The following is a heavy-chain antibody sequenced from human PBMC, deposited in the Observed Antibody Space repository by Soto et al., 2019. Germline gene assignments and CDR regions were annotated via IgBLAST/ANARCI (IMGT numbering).Heavy chain of an antibody. Sequence: EVQLVESGGGLVQPGGSLRLSCVDSGFTFSSYWMSWVRQASVKGLEWVGNIKQDGSEENYVDSLKGRFTISRDNAKNSMYLQMNSLRAEDTAVYYCARIAATGRGWDVWGQGTTVVVSS. CDR1: GFTFSSYW. V-gene: IGHV3-7*01. D-gene: IGHD6-13*01. J-gene: IGHJ6*02. CDR2: IKQDGSEE. CDR3: ARIAATGRGWDV.